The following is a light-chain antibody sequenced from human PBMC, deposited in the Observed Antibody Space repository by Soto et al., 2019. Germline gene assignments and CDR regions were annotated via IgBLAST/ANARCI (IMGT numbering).Light chain of an antibody. CDR2: GAS. CDR1: QNMRSN. CDR3: QQYVTSVT. V-gene: IGKV3-20*01. J-gene: IGKJ5*01. Sequence: EIVMTQAPATLSVSPGERATLSCRASQNMRSNLAWSQQTPGQAPRLLIYGASNRATGIPERFSGSGSGTDFTLTIGRLEPQDSAMYYCQQYVTSVTFGQGTRLEIK.